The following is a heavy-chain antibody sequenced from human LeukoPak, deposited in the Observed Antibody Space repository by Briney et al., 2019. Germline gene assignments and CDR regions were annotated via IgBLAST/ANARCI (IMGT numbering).Heavy chain of an antibody. J-gene: IGHJ4*02. CDR3: ARRIGAADAFDS. CDR2: IYYSGST. D-gene: IGHD6-13*01. Sequence: SETLSLTCTVAGGSISSYYWSWIRQPPGKGPEWIAYIYYSGSTNYNPSLKSRVTISVDTSKNQFSLKLSSVTAADTAVYYCARRIGAADAFDSWGQGTLVTVSS. CDR1: GGSISSYY. V-gene: IGHV4-59*08.